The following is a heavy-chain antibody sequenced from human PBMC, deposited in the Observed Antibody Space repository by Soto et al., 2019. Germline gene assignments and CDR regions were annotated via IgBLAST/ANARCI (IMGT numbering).Heavy chain of an antibody. D-gene: IGHD6-13*01. Sequence: PGGSLRLSCAASGFTFSSYGMHWVRQAPGKGLEWVAVIWYDGSNKYYADSVKGRFTISRDNSKNTLYLQMNSLRAEDTAVYYCARKIESSSSWYAYWGQGTLVTVSS. CDR3: ARKIESSSSWYAY. CDR2: IWYDGSNK. CDR1: GFTFSSYG. J-gene: IGHJ4*02. V-gene: IGHV3-33*01.